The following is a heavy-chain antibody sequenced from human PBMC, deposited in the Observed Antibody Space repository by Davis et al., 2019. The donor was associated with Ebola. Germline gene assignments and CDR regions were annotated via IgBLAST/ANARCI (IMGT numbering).Heavy chain of an antibody. J-gene: IGHJ4*02. CDR3: ARRSHY. CDR1: GFMFSDYY. D-gene: IGHD6-6*01. CDR2: ISTSRTYT. Sequence: GESLKISCAASGFMFSDYYMNWIRQAPGKGLEWVSSISTSRTYTNYAVSVKGRFTISRDNAGNSLFLQMNSLRAEDTAVYYCARRSHYWGQGTLVTVSS. V-gene: IGHV3-11*06.